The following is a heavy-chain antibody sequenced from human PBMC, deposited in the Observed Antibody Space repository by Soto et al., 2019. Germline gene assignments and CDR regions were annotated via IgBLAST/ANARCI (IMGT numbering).Heavy chain of an antibody. CDR3: ARPGIAAAGTNY. V-gene: IGHV5-10-1*01. D-gene: IGHD6-13*01. Sequence: PGEYLKIACKGSGYSFTSYWISWVRQMPGKGLEWMGRIDPSDSYTNYSPSFQGHVTISADKSISTAYLQWSSLKASDTAMYYCARPGIAAAGTNYWGQGTLVTVSS. CDR2: IDPSDSYT. J-gene: IGHJ4*02. CDR1: GYSFTSYW.